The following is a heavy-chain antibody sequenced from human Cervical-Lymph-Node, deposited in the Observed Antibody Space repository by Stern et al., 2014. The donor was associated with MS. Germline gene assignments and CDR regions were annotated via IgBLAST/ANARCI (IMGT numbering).Heavy chain of an antibody. CDR2: IYEDESS. CDR3: ARVVRFLEWVPFDP. CDR1: GGSVSSGGYT. D-gene: IGHD3-3*01. V-gene: IGHV4-30-2*01. Sequence: QLVESGSGLVRPSQTLSLTCTVSGGSVSSGGYTWSWLRQPPGKGLEGIGYIYEDESSYYNPSLKSRVTISIARSKNQFSLRLSSMTAADTALYYCARVVRFLEWVPFDPWGQGILVTVSS. J-gene: IGHJ5*02.